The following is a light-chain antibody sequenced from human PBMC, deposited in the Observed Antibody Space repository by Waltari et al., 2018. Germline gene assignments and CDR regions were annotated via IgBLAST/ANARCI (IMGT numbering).Light chain of an antibody. V-gene: IGKV3-15*01. Sequence: EIVMTQSPATLSVSPGERATLSCRASQSVSSNLAWYQQKPGQAPRLLIYAASIRATGIPARFSGSGSGTEFTLTISSIQSEDFAVYYCQQYHDWPLFGPGTKVDVK. J-gene: IGKJ3*01. CDR2: AAS. CDR1: QSVSSN. CDR3: QQYHDWPL.